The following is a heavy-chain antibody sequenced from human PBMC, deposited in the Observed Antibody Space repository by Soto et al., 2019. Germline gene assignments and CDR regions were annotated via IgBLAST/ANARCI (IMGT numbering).Heavy chain of an antibody. D-gene: IGHD3-16*01. CDR2: IYYSGST. J-gene: IGHJ4*02. Sequence: QVQLQESGPGLVKPSQTLSLTCTVSGGSISSGGYYWSWIRQHPGKGLEWIGYIYYSGSTYYNPYLKIRVTISVDTSKNQFSLKLSSVTAADTAVYYCARTTYVAGHNYFAYWGQGTLVTVSS. V-gene: IGHV4-31*03. CDR1: GGSISSGGYY. CDR3: ARTTYVAGHNYFAY.